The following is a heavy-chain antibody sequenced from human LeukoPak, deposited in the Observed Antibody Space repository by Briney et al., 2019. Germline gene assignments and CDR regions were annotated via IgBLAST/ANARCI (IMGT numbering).Heavy chain of an antibody. V-gene: IGHV4-4*07. Sequence: SETLSLTCTVSGGSISSYYWSWIRQPAGKGLEWIGRIYGTGTITYNPSLQSRVTMSVDTSTNEFSLKMSSVTAADTAVYYCTRDSGTTGEVKFDPWGQGTLVAVSS. CDR2: IYGTGTI. CDR1: GGSISSYY. D-gene: IGHD3-10*01. CDR3: TRDSGTTGEVKFDP. J-gene: IGHJ5*02.